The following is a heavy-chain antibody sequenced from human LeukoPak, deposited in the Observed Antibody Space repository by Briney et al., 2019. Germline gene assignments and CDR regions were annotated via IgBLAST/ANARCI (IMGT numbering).Heavy chain of an antibody. V-gene: IGHV4-31*03. D-gene: IGHD2-2*01. Sequence: SETLSLTCTVSGDSISNGVKYWSWIRQHPGRGLEWIGYIYHSGRSYYNPSLKSRITMSVDTSKNQFSLKLSSVTAADTAVYYCARYSFTYQPLRGSFDYWGQGTLVTVSS. CDR2: IYHSGRS. J-gene: IGHJ4*02. CDR3: ARYSFTYQPLRGSFDY. CDR1: GDSISNGVKY.